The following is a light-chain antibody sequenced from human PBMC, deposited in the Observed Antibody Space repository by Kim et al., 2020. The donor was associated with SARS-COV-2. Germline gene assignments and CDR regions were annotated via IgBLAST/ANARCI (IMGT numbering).Light chain of an antibody. CDR2: AAS. Sequence: DIQMTQSPSSLSASVGDRVTITCRASQSISSYLNWYQQKPGKAPKLLIYAASSLQSGVPSRFSGSGSGTDFTLTISSLQPEEFATYYCQQSYSSPLTFGKGTQVDIK. CDR1: QSISSY. J-gene: IGKJ1*01. CDR3: QQSYSSPLT. V-gene: IGKV1-39*01.